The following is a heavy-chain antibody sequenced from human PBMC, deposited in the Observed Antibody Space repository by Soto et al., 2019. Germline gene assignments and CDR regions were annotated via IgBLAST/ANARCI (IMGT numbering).Heavy chain of an antibody. V-gene: IGHV3-23*01. CDR2: ISDNGGGT. CDR3: GREGFSILLAGGFDI. CDR1: GFTFSTYP. J-gene: IGHJ3*02. Sequence: EVQLLESGGGLVQPGGSLRLSCAASGFTFSTYPMTWVRQAPGKGLEWVSAISDNGGGTYYADSVRGRFTISRDNSKNTLYLQMNSLRVEDTAVYYCGREGFSILLAGGFDIWGQGTMVTVSS. D-gene: IGHD3-3*02.